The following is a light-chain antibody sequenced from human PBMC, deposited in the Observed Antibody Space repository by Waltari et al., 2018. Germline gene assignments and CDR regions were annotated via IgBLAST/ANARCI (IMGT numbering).Light chain of an antibody. CDR2: RDN. V-gene: IGLV1-47*01. CDR3: SAWDDTLGGVL. J-gene: IGLJ2*01. Sequence: QSVLTQPPSASETPGPRVTLSCSGSSSTIGSTDVYWYQQLPGTAPQLLIYRDNQRPSGVPDRFSGSKSGTSASLAISGLRSEDEADYFCSAWDDTLGGVLFGGGTKLTVL. CDR1: SSTIGSTD.